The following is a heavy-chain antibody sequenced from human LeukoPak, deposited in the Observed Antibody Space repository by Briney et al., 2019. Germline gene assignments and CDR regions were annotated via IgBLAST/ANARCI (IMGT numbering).Heavy chain of an antibody. CDR3: ARDVWPTNGHLDY. J-gene: IGHJ4*02. CDR1: GGSGGSISSYY. Sequence: PSETLSLTCTVSGGSGGSISSYYWSWIRQPPGKGLEWIGYIYYSGSTNYNPSLKSRVTISVDTSKNQFFLKLSSVTAADTAVYYCARDVWPTNGHLDYWGQGTLVTVSS. V-gene: IGHV4-59*01. CDR2: IYYSGST. D-gene: IGHD2-8*01.